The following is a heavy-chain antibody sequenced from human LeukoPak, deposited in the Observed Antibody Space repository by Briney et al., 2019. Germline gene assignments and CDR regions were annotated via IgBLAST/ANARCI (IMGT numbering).Heavy chain of an antibody. D-gene: IGHD5-24*01. CDR3: ARDPQRRDGYNFDS. CDR1: GFTFSDYS. V-gene: IGHV3-11*01. Sequence: PGGFLRLSCAASGFTFSDYSMTWIRRAPGKGLEWRSYISTSGSTIYYAASVKGRFTISRDNAQNSLYLQMNSLRAEDTAVYYCARDPQRRDGYNFDSWGQGILVTVSS. CDR2: ISTSGSTI. J-gene: IGHJ4*02.